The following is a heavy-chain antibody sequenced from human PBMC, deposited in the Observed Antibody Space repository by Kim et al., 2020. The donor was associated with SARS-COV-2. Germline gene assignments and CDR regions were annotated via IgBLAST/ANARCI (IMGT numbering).Heavy chain of an antibody. Sequence: SETLSLTCAVYGGSFSGYYWSWIRQPPGKGLEWIGEINHSGSTNYNPSLKSRVTISVDTSKNQFSLKLSSVTAADTAVYYCARGRVAAAGGYRIAVAGYLRGFDYWGQGTLVTVSS. V-gene: IGHV4-34*01. J-gene: IGHJ4*02. CDR2: INHSGST. CDR3: ARGRVAAAGGYRIAVAGYLRGFDY. CDR1: GGSFSGYY. D-gene: IGHD6-19*01.